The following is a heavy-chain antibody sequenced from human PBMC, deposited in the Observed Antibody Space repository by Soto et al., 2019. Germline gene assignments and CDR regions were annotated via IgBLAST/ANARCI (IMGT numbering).Heavy chain of an antibody. Sequence: PGGSLRLSCAASGFTFDDYAMHWVRQAPGKGLEWVSGISWNSGSIGYADSVKGRFTISRDNAKDSLYLQMNSLRAEDTALYYCAKDMKSGGPIAVAGTELDYWGQGTLVTVSS. CDR2: ISWNSGSI. CDR3: AKDMKSGGPIAVAGTELDY. V-gene: IGHV3-9*01. CDR1: GFTFDDYA. D-gene: IGHD6-19*01. J-gene: IGHJ4*02.